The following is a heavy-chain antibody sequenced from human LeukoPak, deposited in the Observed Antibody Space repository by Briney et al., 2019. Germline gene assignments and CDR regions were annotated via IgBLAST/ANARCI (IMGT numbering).Heavy chain of an antibody. CDR1: GITFNNYW. V-gene: IGHV3-7*01. CDR2: IKDDGSEK. Sequence: GGSLRLSCAASGITFNNYWMNWVRQTPGKGLEWVANIKDDGSEKYYLDSVKGRFTISRDNAKNSLYLQMNGLRAEDTAVYYCARVAWPYYFDSWGQGALVTVSS. J-gene: IGHJ4*02. CDR3: ARVAWPYYFDS.